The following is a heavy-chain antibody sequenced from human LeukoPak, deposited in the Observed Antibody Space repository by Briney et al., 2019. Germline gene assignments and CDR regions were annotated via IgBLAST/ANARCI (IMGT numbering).Heavy chain of an antibody. Sequence: GGSLRLSCAASGFTFSSYWMSWVRQAPGKGLEWVANIKQDGSEKYYVDSVKGRFTISRDNAKNSLYLQMNSLRAEDTAVYYCARGGYGHLFGGSPDYLGGQGTLVTVSS. J-gene: IGHJ4*02. CDR3: ARGGYGHLFGGSPDYL. D-gene: IGHD2-15*01. CDR1: GFTFSSYW. V-gene: IGHV3-7*05. CDR2: IKQDGSEK.